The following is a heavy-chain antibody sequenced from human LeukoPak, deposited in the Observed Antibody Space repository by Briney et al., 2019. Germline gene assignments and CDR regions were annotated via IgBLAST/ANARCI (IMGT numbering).Heavy chain of an antibody. J-gene: IGHJ5*02. V-gene: IGHV1-69*13. Sequence: SVKVSCKASGGTFSSYAISWVRQAPGQGLEWMGGIIPIFGTANYAQKFQGRVTITADESTSTAYMELSSLRSDDTAVYYCARDRGCSGGSCYGRPRFINWFDPWGQGTLVTVSS. CDR3: ARDRGCSGGSCYGRPRFINWFDP. CDR2: IIPIFGTA. CDR1: GGTFSSYA. D-gene: IGHD2-15*01.